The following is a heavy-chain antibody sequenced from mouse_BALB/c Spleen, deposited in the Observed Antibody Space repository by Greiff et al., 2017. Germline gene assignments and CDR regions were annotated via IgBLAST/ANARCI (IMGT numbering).Heavy chain of an antibody. V-gene: IGHV1-47*01. CDR3: ERGGRLYAMDD. CDR1: GFTFTTYP. CDR2: FHPYNDDT. Sequence: VQLQESGAELVKPGASVKMSCKAFGFTFTTYPIEWMKQNHGKSLEWIGNFHPYNDDTKYNEKFMGKAKLTVEKSSSTVYLGLSRLTSDDSAVYYCERGGRLYAMDDWGQGTSVTVSS. J-gene: IGHJ4*01.